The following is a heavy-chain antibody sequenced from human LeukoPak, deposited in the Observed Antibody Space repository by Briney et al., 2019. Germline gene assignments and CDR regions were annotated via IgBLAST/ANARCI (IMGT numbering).Heavy chain of an antibody. D-gene: IGHD5-12*01. CDR2: MNPNSGNT. CDR3: ATPLVATIRDYYYYGMDV. V-gene: IGHV1-8*03. J-gene: IGHJ6*02. Sequence: ASVKVSCKASGYTFTSYDINWVRQATGQGLEWMGLMNPNSGNTGYAQKFQGRVTITRNTSISTAYMELSSLRSEDTAVYYCATPLVATIRDYYYYGMDVWGQGTTVTVSS. CDR1: GYTFTSYD.